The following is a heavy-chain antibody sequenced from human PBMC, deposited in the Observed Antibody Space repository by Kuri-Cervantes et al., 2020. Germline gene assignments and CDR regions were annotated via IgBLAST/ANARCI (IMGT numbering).Heavy chain of an antibody. J-gene: IGHJ4*02. D-gene: IGHD1-1*01. CDR3: ARERFRAYEGTYEN. Sequence: GESLKISCAASGFTFTSFGMHWVRQAPGKGLEWVAVIWLDGTKKYYTDSVRGRFTISRDNSKNTLYLQMNSLGAEDTAVYYCARERFRAYEGTYENWGQGTLVTVSS. CDR1: GFTFTSFG. V-gene: IGHV3-33*01. CDR2: IWLDGTKK.